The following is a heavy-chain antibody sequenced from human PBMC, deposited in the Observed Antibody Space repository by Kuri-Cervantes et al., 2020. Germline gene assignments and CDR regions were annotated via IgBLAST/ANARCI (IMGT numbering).Heavy chain of an antibody. D-gene: IGHD3-10*01. J-gene: IGHJ4*02. V-gene: IGHV4-34*01. CDR1: GVSFSDYY. CDR3: ARDTMVRGYPLHDY. CDR2: ITHSGST. Sequence: SETLSLTCAVYGVSFSDYYWSWIRQPPGKGLEWIGEITHSGSTNYNPSLKSRVTISVDTSKNQFSLKLSSVTAADTAVYYCARDTMVRGYPLHDYWGQGTLVTVSS.